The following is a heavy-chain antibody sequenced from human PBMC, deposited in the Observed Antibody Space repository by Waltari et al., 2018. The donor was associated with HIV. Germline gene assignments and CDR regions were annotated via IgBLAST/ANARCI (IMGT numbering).Heavy chain of an antibody. D-gene: IGHD6-6*01. CDR1: GGSISNYY. V-gene: IGHV4-59*01. CDR2: SYYSGPT. J-gene: IGHJ3*01. Sequence: QVQLQESGPGLVKPSETLSLTCTVSGGSISNYYWSWIRQPPGKGLEHIGYSYYSGPTNYNPALKSRVTRSVDTSRNQFSLKLSSVTAADTSVYFCARAPAGGRSSAFDVWGQGTMVTVSS. CDR3: ARAPAGGRSSAFDV.